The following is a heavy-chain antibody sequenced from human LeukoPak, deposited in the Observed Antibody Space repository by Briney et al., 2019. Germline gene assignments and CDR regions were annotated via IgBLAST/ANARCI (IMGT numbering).Heavy chain of an antibody. CDR2: IYSGGST. CDR3: ARHSSSWYFAFDI. Sequence: PGGSLRLSCAASGFTVSSNYMSWVRQAPGKGLEWVSVIYSGGSTYYADSVKGRFTISRDNSKNTLYLQMNSLRAEDTAVYYCARHSSSWYFAFDIWGQGTMVTVS. V-gene: IGHV3-53*01. J-gene: IGHJ3*02. D-gene: IGHD6-13*01. CDR1: GFTVSSNY.